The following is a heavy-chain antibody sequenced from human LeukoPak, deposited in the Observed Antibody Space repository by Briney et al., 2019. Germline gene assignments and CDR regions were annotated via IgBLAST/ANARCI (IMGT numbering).Heavy chain of an antibody. V-gene: IGHV1-46*01. CDR1: GYTFTSYY. J-gene: IGHJ6*02. Sequence: ASVKVSCKASGYTFTSYYMHWVRQALGQGLEWMGIINPSGGSTSYAQKFQGRVTMTRDTSTSTVYMELSSLRSEDTAVYYCARGGYSSGWYAYYYYYGMDVWGQGTTVTVSS. D-gene: IGHD6-19*01. CDR3: ARGGYSSGWYAYYYYYGMDV. CDR2: INPSGGST.